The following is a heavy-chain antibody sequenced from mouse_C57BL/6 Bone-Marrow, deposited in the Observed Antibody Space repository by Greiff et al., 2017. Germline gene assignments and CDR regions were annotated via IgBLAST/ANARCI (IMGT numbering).Heavy chain of an antibody. CDR2: IDPRDGST. Sequence: QVQLQQSGPELVKPGASVKLSCKASGYTFTSYDISWVKQRPGQGLAWIGWIDPRDGSTKYNEKFKGKATLTVDTSSSTTYMELHSLTSEDSAVYFCARLEFDGSSGDWYVDVWGTGTTVTVTS. D-gene: IGHD1-1*01. J-gene: IGHJ1*03. CDR1: GYTFTSYD. V-gene: IGHV1-85*01. CDR3: ARLEFDGSSGDWYVDV.